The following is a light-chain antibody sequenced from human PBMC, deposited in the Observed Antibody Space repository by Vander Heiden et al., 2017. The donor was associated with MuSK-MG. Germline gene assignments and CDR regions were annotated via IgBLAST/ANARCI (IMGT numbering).Light chain of an antibody. CDR2: DAS. CDR1: QDVSNY. V-gene: IGKV1-33*01. CDR3: QQYDNLPRT. J-gene: IGKJ5*01. Sequence: DIPMTQSTSPLPASFGASVTITRQASQDVSNYLNWYQQKPGKAPKLLIYDASNLETGVPSRFSGSGSGTDFTFTISSLQPEDIATYYCQQYDNLPRTFGQGTQLEIK.